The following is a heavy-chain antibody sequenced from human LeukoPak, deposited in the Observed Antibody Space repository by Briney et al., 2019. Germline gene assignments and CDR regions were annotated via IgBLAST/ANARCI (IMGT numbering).Heavy chain of an antibody. CDR2: INPSGGSA. V-gene: IGHV1-46*01. Sequence: GASVKVSCKASGYTFTSYYMHWVRQAPGQGLEWMGIINPSGGSASYAQKFQGRVTMTRDMSTGTVYMELSSLRSEDTAVCYCARSLRDGWGDPSGLCFNIWGQGTMVTVSS. J-gene: IGHJ3*02. CDR3: ARSLRDGWGDPSGLCFNI. CDR1: GYTFTSYY. D-gene: IGHD5-24*01.